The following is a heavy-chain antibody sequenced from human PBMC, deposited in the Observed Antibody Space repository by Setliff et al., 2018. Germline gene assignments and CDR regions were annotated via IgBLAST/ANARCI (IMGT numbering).Heavy chain of an antibody. J-gene: IGHJ6*03. CDR3: ARASSGWYSAYYYYMDV. CDR1: GGSVNSGYDN. D-gene: IGHD6-19*01. V-gene: IGHV4-61*09. Sequence: PSETVSLTCTVSGGSVNSGYDNWNWLRQPAGKGLEWIGHINRRGSTNFSPSLKSRVTISLDTSKNQFSLNLTSVTAADTAVYYCARASSGWYSAYYYYMDVWGKGTTVTVSS. CDR2: INRRGST.